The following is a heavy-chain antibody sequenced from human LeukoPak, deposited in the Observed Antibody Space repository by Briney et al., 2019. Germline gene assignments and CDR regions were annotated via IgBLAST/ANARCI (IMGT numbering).Heavy chain of an antibody. CDR2: ISAYNGNT. CDR1: GYTFTSYG. Sequence: ASVKVSCKASGYTFTSYGISWVRQAPGQGLEWMGWISAYNGNTNYAQKLQGRVTMTTDTSTSTAYMELRSLRSDDTAVYYCARVGYYDFWSGYSDWYFDLWGRGTLVTVSS. J-gene: IGHJ2*01. CDR3: ARVGYYDFWSGYSDWYFDL. V-gene: IGHV1-18*01. D-gene: IGHD3-3*01.